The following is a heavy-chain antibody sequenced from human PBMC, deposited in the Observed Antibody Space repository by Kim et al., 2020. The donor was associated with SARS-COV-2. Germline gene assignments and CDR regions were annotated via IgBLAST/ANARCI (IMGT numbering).Heavy chain of an antibody. V-gene: IGHV3-53*01. CDR3: ARPDWFDP. CDR2: IYSDGST. J-gene: IGHJ5*02. CDR1: GFSVSGYY. Sequence: GGSLRLSCAASGFSVSGYYMSWVRQAPGKGLEWVSVIYSDGSTYYADSVKGRFTISRDNFKNTVYLQMKSLRAEDTAVYYCARPDWFDPWGQGTLATVSS.